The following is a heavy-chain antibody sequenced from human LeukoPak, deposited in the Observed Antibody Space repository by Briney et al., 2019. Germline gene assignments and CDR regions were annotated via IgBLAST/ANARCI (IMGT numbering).Heavy chain of an antibody. CDR1: GFTFSDYY. J-gene: IGHJ4*02. V-gene: IGHV3-11*04. Sequence: NPGGSLRLSCAASGFTFSDYYMSWIRQAPGKGQEWVSYIRSSGSTIYYADSVKGRFTISRDNAKNSLYLQMNSLRAEDTAVYYCARVDCSSTSCYEFDYWGQGTLVTVSS. CDR2: IRSSGSTI. D-gene: IGHD2-2*01. CDR3: ARVDCSSTSCYEFDY.